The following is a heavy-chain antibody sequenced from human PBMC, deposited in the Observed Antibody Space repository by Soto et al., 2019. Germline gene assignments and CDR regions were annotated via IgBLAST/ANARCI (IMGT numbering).Heavy chain of an antibody. Sequence: SETLSLTWAFYGGSFSGYYWSLIRQPPGKGLEWIGEINHSGSTNYNPSLKSRVTISVDTSKNQFSLKLSSVTAADTAVYYCARGTNMWSGYYPYSRDVRGKGTTVTVSS. CDR2: INHSGST. V-gene: IGHV4-34*01. CDR1: GGSFSGYY. J-gene: IGHJ6*03. D-gene: IGHD3-3*01. CDR3: ARGTNMWSGYYPYSRDV.